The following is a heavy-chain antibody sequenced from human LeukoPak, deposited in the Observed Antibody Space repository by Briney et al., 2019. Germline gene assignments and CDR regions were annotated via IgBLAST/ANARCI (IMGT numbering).Heavy chain of an antibody. CDR1: GFPFSSYW. D-gene: IGHD2-8*01. V-gene: IGHV3-7*01. CDR2: IKQDGSKK. CDR3: ARVNPLMAPGAFDI. Sequence: GGSLRLSCVASGFPFSSYWMTWVRQAPGKGLEWVANIKQDGSKKSYVDSVKGRFTISRDNARNSLYLQINNLRAEDTAIFYCARVNPLMAPGAFDIWGQGTMVAVSS. J-gene: IGHJ3*02.